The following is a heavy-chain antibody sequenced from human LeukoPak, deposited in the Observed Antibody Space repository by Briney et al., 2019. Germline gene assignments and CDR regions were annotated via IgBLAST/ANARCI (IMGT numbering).Heavy chain of an antibody. V-gene: IGHV1-2*02. Sequence: ASVKVSCKASGYSFTAFYIHWVRQAPGQGLEWMGWIHPRSGETNYAYKFRGRVTMTRDTSVSTTYMDLGSLGSDDTAVYYCARDGEYGTGSYYRGCFDYWGQGTLVTVSS. J-gene: IGHJ4*02. CDR2: IHPRSGET. D-gene: IGHD3-10*01. CDR1: GYSFTAFY. CDR3: ARDGEYGTGSYYRGCFDY.